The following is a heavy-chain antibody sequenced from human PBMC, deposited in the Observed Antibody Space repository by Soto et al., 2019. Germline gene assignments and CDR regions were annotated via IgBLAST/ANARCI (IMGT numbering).Heavy chain of an antibody. Sequence: SDTLSLTCTVFDGAISSYYWSWIRQPPGKGLEWIRYIYYSGSTYYRPSLKNRVTISVDTTSNPFPLKLSSVTAADTALYYCARLRRNTIFGVVMYYFDYWGQGTLVTVSS. CDR2: IYYSGST. CDR1: DGAISSYY. CDR3: ARLRRNTIFGVVMYYFDY. V-gene: IGHV4-59*01. D-gene: IGHD3-3*01. J-gene: IGHJ4*02.